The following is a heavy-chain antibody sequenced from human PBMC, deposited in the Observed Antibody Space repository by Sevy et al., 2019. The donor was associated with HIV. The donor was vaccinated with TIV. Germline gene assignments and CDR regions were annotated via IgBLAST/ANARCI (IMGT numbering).Heavy chain of an antibody. CDR2: INSNGGST. J-gene: IGHJ6*03. CDR3: AKNPVEWLDYNYYYMDV. Sequence: GGSLRLSCAASGFTFSSYAMSWVRQAPGKGLEWVSGINSNGGSTYYADSVKGRFTISRDNSKNTLYLQMSSLRPEDAAIYFCAKNPVEWLDYNYYYMDVWGKGATVTVSS. D-gene: IGHD3-3*01. CDR1: GFTFSSYA. V-gene: IGHV3-23*01.